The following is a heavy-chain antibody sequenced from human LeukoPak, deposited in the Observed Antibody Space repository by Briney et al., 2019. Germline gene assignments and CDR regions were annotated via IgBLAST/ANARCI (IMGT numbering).Heavy chain of an antibody. CDR1: GYTFTGYY. J-gene: IGHJ4*02. V-gene: IGHV1-2*02. Sequence: PSASVTVSCKASGYTFTGYYMHWVRQAPGQGLEWMGWISPNSGGTNYAQKFQGRVTMTRDTSISTAYMELSSLRSDDTAVYYCARDRAVATIGGVDYWGQGTLVTVSS. D-gene: IGHD5-12*01. CDR3: ARDRAVATIGGVDY. CDR2: ISPNSGGT.